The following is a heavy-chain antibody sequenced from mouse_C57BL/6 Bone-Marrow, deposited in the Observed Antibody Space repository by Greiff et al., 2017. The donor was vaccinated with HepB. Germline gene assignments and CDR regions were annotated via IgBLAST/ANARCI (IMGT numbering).Heavy chain of an antibody. CDR1: GFTFSDYY. D-gene: IGHD4-1*01. Sequence: EVQLVESGGGLVQPGGSLKLSCAASGFTFSDYYMYWVRQTPEKRLEWVAYISNGGGSTYYPDTVKGGFTISRDDATNTLYLQMSRLKSEDTAMYYCARLTGTSGGYFDGWGKGTTLTVSS. CDR2: ISNGGGST. CDR3: ARLTGTSGGYFDG. V-gene: IGHV5-12*01. J-gene: IGHJ2*01.